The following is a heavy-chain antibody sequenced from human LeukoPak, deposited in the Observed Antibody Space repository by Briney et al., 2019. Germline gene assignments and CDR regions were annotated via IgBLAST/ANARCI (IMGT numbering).Heavy chain of an antibody. CDR2: IYPGDSET. CDR1: GYTFTSYW. D-gene: IGHD2-15*01. Sequence: GESLKISCKGSGYTFTSYWIGWVRQTPEKGLEWMGIIYPGDSETKYSPTFRGQVTISADRSISTAYLQWTSLKAPDTAMFFCARLLCSGGTCYPDYWGQGTLVTVSS. V-gene: IGHV5-51*01. J-gene: IGHJ4*02. CDR3: ARLLCSGGTCYPDY.